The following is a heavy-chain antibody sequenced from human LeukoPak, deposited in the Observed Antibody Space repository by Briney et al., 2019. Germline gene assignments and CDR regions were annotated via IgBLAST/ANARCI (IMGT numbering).Heavy chain of an antibody. CDR3: AREGIVVVAADVGALDAFDI. CDR2: ISSSSTNR. CDR1: GFAFSDHY. V-gene: IGHV3-11*06. D-gene: IGHD2-2*01. Sequence: GGSLRLSCAASGFAFSDHYMSWIRQAPGKGLEWVSCISSSSTNRDYAESVKGRFTISRDNAKNSLYLQMNSLRAEDTAVYYCAREGIVVVAADVGALDAFDIWGQGTMVTVSS. J-gene: IGHJ3*02.